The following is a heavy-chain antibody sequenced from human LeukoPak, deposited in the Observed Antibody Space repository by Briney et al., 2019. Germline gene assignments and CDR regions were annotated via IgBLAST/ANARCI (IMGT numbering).Heavy chain of an antibody. CDR1: GFTFSSYW. CDR3: ARASSKQLAGYLPDGFDI. Sequence: GGSLRLSCAASGFTFSSYWMHWVRQAPGKGQVWVSRISSDGSRISYADSVKGRFTISRDDAKKTLDLQMNSLRAEDTAVYYCARASSKQLAGYLPDGFDIWGQGTMVTVSS. CDR2: ISSDGSRI. D-gene: IGHD3-9*01. V-gene: IGHV3-74*01. J-gene: IGHJ3*02.